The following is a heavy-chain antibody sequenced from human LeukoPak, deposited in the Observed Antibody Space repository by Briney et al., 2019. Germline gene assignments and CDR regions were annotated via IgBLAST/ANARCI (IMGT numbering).Heavy chain of an antibody. CDR3: ARDGGGSPDY. J-gene: IGHJ4*02. Sequence: GGSLRLSCAASGITFSSYSMNWVRQAPGKGLEYVSAISDNGRQTFYANSVKGRFTISRDNSKNTLYLQMGSLRVVDMAVYYCARDGGGSPDYWGQGTLVTVSS. CDR1: GITFSSYS. CDR2: ISDNGRQT. D-gene: IGHD3-16*01. V-gene: IGHV3-64*01.